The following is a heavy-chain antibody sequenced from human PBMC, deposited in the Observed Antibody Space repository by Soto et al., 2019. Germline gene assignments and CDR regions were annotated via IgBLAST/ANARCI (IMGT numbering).Heavy chain of an antibody. J-gene: IGHJ4*02. Sequence: QVLLEQSGAEVRRPGASVKISCQASGYPFSNYHMHWVRQAPGQGLEWMGMIDPDNGRTKFAQSLQGRVTMTRDTSTNSVYMELRARKSEDTAIYFCTRMSRAFDYWGQGSHVTVSS. CDR2: IDPDNGRT. CDR3: TRMSRAFDY. V-gene: IGHV1-46*03. CDR1: GYPFSNYH.